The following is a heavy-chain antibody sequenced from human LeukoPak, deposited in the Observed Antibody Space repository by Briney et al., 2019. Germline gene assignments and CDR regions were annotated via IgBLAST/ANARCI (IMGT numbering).Heavy chain of an antibody. D-gene: IGHD3-10*01. CDR1: GGSVSSGSYY. CDR2: IDNSGST. V-gene: IGHV4-61*01. J-gene: IGHJ5*02. Sequence: PSETLSLTCTVSGGSVSSGSYYWSWIRQSPGRGLEWIGYIDNSGSTNYNPSLKSRVTISVDKSKNQFSLKLSSVTAADTAVYYCARTSRINMVLDPWGQGTLVTVSS. CDR3: ARTSRINMVLDP.